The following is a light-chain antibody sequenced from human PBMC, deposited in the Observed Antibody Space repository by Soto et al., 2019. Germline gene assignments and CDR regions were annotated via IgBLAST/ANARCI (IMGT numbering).Light chain of an antibody. J-gene: IGKJ4*02. CDR1: LSISFF. CDR2: PGS. Sequence: DIRVTQSPSSLSGSXGDRVTIRCRPHLSISFFLNWYQQKPGTAPKLXXYPGSTLQSGAPSRFIGSGLVTDFTRTISSLQPEDFATYYGQQSYSAPLTFGGGTKVDIK. CDR3: QQSYSAPLT. V-gene: IGKV1-39*01.